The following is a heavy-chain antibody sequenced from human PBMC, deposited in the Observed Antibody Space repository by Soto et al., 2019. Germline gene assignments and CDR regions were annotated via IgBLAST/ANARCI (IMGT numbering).Heavy chain of an antibody. CDR3: ARGLVIRPYYYHGMDV. D-gene: IGHD3-9*01. CDR1: GGSISSGDYF. CDR2: ISSIGST. V-gene: IGHV4-30-4*01. Sequence: QVQLQESGPGLVKPSQTLSLTCTVSGGSISSGDYFWSWIRQSPGKGVEWIGYISSIGSTYYNPSLKSRVSVSRDTSKNQCSLKLSSVTTTDTAVYYCARGLVIRPYYYHGMDVWGQGTTVTVSS. J-gene: IGHJ6*02.